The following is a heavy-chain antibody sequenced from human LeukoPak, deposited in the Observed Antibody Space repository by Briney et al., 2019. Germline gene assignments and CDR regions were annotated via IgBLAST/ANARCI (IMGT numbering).Heavy chain of an antibody. J-gene: IGHJ4*02. CDR2: INPTGGST. Sequence: VAPVKVSCKASGYTFPSYFMHWVRQAPGQGLEWMGIINPTGGSTTYAQKFQGRVTMTRDTSTSTVYMELSSLRSDDTAVYYCARTAARRFDYWGQGTLVTVSS. CDR1: GYTFPSYF. CDR3: ARTAARRFDY. V-gene: IGHV1-46*01. D-gene: IGHD6-6*01.